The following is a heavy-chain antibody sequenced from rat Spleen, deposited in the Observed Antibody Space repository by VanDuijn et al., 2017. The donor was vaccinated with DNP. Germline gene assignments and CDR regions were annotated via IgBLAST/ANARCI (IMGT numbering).Heavy chain of an antibody. CDR2: ISNTGANT. V-gene: IGHV5-31*01. CDR1: GFIFSNYW. J-gene: IGHJ4*01. D-gene: IGHD1-2*01. CDR3: TTLFITIAAISTDYYVMDA. Sequence: EVKLVESGGGLVQPGRSLKLSCAASGFIFSNYWMTWIRQAPGKGLEWVASISNTGANTYYSDSVKGRFILSRDNAKSTLYLQMDSLRSEDTATYYCTTLFITIAAISTDYYVMDAWGQGASVTVSS.